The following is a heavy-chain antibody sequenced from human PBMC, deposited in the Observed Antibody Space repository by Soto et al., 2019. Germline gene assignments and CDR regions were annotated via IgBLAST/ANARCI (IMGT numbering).Heavy chain of an antibody. V-gene: IGHV1-3*01. CDR2: INAGNGNT. CDR1: GYTFTSYA. Sequence: ASVKVSCKASGYTFTSYAMHWVRQAPGQRLEWMGWINAGNGNTKYSQKFQGRVTITRDTSASTAYMELSSLRSEDTAVYYCARDPYYYGSVSYTNKLYNWFDPWGQGTLVTVSS. D-gene: IGHD3-10*01. CDR3: ARDPYYYGSVSYTNKLYNWFDP. J-gene: IGHJ5*02.